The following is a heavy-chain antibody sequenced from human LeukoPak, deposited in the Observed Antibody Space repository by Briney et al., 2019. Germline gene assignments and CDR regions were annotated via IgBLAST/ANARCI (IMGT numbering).Heavy chain of an antibody. D-gene: IGHD3-16*02. CDR2: IIPIFGTA. Sequence: SVKVSCKASGGTFSSYAISWVRQAPGQGLEWMGGIIPIFGTANYAQKFQGRVTITADESTSTAYMELSSLRSEDTAVYYCARDPYDYVWGSYRYTFDHWGQGTLVTVSS. J-gene: IGHJ4*02. CDR3: ARDPYDYVWGSYRYTFDH. CDR1: GGTFSSYA. V-gene: IGHV1-69*13.